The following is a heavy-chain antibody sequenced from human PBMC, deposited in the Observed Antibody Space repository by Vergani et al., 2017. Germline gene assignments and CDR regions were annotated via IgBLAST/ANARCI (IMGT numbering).Heavy chain of an antibody. CDR1: GSSFSAYY. CDR3: GGSSSPVYYFEY. J-gene: IGHJ4*02. D-gene: IGHD6-19*01. V-gene: IGHV4-59*01. Sequence: QMQLQESGPGLVKPSETLSLTCTVSGSSFSAYYWSWSRQPPGKGLEWIGYFYYNENTNYTPSLKSRVTIAVDTSKNQFSLNLISVTAADPALYYCGGSSSPVYYFEYWGQGMMVTVSS. CDR2: FYYNENT.